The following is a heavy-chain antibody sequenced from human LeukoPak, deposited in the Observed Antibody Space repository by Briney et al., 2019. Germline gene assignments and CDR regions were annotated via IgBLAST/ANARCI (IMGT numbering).Heavy chain of an antibody. CDR3: AREGLGETYFEY. V-gene: IGHV4-59*08. J-gene: IGHJ4*02. D-gene: IGHD2-15*01. Sequence: SETLSLTCTVSGGSVSGYYCNWIRQPPGKGLEWIGYMSYSGSTNYNPSLKSRVTISVDTSKNQFSLKLTSVTVADTAVYYCAREGLGETYFEYWGRGILVTVSS. CDR2: MSYSGST. CDR1: GGSVSGYY.